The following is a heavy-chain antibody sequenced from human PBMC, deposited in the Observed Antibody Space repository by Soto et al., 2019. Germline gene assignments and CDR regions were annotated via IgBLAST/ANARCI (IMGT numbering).Heavy chain of an antibody. D-gene: IGHD6-19*01. J-gene: IGHJ4*02. Sequence: PSETLAIPCAVFGGSFNDYSWSWIRQPPGQGLEWIGEISHSEGTNYNPSLKSRVTISVDTSKKQFSLKLRSVNAADTAVYYCELGFKRRSSGSFDYWCQAPFVTV. V-gene: IGHV4-34*01. CDR3: ELGFKRRSSGSFDY. CDR2: ISHSEGT. CDR1: GGSFNDYS.